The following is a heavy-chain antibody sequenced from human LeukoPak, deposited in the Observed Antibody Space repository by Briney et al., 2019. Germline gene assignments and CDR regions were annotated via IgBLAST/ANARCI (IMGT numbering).Heavy chain of an antibody. J-gene: IGHJ4*02. D-gene: IGHD4-17*01. CDR3: AKDIDYGDYVVS. Sequence: GGSLRLSCAASGFTFSGYAMSWVRQAPGKGLEWVSAISSSGGTTYYADSVKGRFTISRDNSKNTLYLQMNSLRAEDTAVYYCAKDIDYGDYVVSWGQGTLVTVSS. V-gene: IGHV3-23*01. CDR2: ISSSGGTT. CDR1: GFTFSGYA.